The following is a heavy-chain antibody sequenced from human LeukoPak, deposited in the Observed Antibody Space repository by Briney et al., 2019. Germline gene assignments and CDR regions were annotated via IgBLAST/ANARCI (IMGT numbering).Heavy chain of an antibody. Sequence: PGGSLRLSCAASGFTFSSYAMHWVRQAPGKGLEWVAVISFDGSNKYYADSVKGRFTISRDNSKNTLYLQMNSLRAEDTAVYYSARDSAGGYCSSTSCYVDYWGQGTLVTVSS. CDR3: ARDSAGGYCSSTSCYVDY. V-gene: IGHV3-30-3*01. J-gene: IGHJ4*02. CDR2: ISFDGSNK. D-gene: IGHD2-2*01. CDR1: GFTFSSYA.